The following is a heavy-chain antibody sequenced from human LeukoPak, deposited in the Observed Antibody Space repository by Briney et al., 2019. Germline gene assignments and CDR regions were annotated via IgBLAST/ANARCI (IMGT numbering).Heavy chain of an antibody. D-gene: IGHD2-8*01. CDR1: GYTFTGHF. CDR3: ARDPDRMLTSFDY. Sequence: GASVKVSCKASGYTFTGHFIHWVRQAPGQGLEWMGWINPNSGGTNYAQKFQGRVTMTGDTSISTAYMELRRLRSDDTAVYYCARDPDRMLTSFDYWGQGTLVTVSS. V-gene: IGHV1-2*02. J-gene: IGHJ4*02. CDR2: INPNSGGT.